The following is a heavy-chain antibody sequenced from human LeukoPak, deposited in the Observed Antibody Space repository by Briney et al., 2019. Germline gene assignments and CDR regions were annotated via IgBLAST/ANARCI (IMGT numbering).Heavy chain of an antibody. CDR2: IYSSGTT. CDR3: ARDYDKAFDY. J-gene: IGHJ4*02. D-gene: IGHD3-16*01. CDR1: GASVTTYY. V-gene: IGHV4-4*07. Sequence: KPSETLSLTCTVSGASVTTYYWSWIRQPAWKGLEWIGRIYSSGTTNYNLSLRGRVTMSLDTSRNQVSLKLSSVVAADTAMYYCARDYDKAFDYWGQGTLVTVSS.